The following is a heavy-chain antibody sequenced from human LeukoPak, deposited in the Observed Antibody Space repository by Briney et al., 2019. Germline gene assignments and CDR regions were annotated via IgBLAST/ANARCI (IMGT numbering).Heavy chain of an antibody. CDR2: IYYSGST. D-gene: IGHD5-18*01. Sequence: KSSETLSLTCTVSGGPISSYYWSWIRQPPGKGLEWIGYIYYSGSTNYNPSLKSRVTISVDTSKNQFSLKLSSVTAADTAVYYCARVRRGYSYGCDYWGQGALVTVSS. CDR3: ARVRRGYSYGCDY. V-gene: IGHV4-59*01. J-gene: IGHJ4*02. CDR1: GGPISSYY.